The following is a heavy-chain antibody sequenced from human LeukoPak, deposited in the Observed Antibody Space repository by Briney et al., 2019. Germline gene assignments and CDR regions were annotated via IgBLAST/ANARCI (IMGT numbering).Heavy chain of an antibody. CDR1: GYTFTSYG. J-gene: IGHJ3*02. D-gene: IGHD3-22*01. Sequence: ASVKVSCKASGYTFTSYGICWVRQAPGQGLEWMGWISAYNGNTNYAQKLQGRVTMTTDTSTSTAYMELRSLRSDDTAVYYCARARLLRDAFDIWGQGTMVTVSS. CDR2: ISAYNGNT. V-gene: IGHV1-18*01. CDR3: ARARLLRDAFDI.